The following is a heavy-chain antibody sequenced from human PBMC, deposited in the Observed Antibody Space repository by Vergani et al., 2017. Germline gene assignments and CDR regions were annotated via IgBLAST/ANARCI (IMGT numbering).Heavy chain of an antibody. J-gene: IGHJ3*02. CDR3: ARGNNDYGDYLDAFDI. CDR1: GYTFTGYY. CDR2: INPNSGGT. V-gene: IGHV1-2*02. D-gene: IGHD4-17*01. Sequence: QVQLVQSGAEVKKPGASVKVSCKASGYTFTGYYMHWVRQAPGQGLEWMGWINPNSGGTNYAQKFQGRVTMTTDTSTSTAYMELRSLRSDDTAVYYCARGNNDYGDYLDAFDIWGQGTMVTVSS.